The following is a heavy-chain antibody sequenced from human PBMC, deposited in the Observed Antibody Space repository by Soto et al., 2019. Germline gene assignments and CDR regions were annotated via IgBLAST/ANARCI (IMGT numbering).Heavy chain of an antibody. V-gene: IGHV4-30-4*01. CDR2: IYYTGST. J-gene: IGHJ5*02. Sequence: SETLSLTCTVSGGSISSGDYHWTWIRQPPGKGLEWIGYIYYTGSTYYNPSLKSRLTISVDTSKNRFSLKLSSVTAADTAFYYCARLGGYYQSLDTWGQGTLVTVSS. CDR1: GGSISSGDYH. CDR3: ARLGGYYQSLDT. D-gene: IGHD3-22*01.